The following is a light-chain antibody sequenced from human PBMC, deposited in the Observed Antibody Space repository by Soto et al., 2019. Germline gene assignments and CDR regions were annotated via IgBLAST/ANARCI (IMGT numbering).Light chain of an antibody. CDR1: QGVTTN. CDR3: QQYNNSPYS. V-gene: IGKV3-15*01. Sequence: EIVMTQSPDTLSVSPGERSTLSCMAVQGVTTNFAWYQQKSCQSPRLLIYDVSIRATGVPARFSGTGSEADFTLTISGLQSEDSAVYFCQQYNNSPYSFGQGTRLEIK. CDR2: DVS. J-gene: IGKJ5*01.